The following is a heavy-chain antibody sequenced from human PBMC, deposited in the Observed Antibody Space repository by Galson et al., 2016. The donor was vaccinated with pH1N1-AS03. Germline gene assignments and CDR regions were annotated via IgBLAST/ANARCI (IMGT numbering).Heavy chain of an antibody. V-gene: IGHV3-11*06. D-gene: IGHD1-1*01. Sequence: SLRLSCAASGFTFSDYYMFWIRQAPGKGLEWVSYISRSSPYTNYADSVKGRFSISRDNAKNSLYLQMNSLRAEDTAIYYCARGGTALDFECWGQGTLVTVSS. CDR3: ARGGTALDFEC. J-gene: IGHJ4*02. CDR1: GFTFSDYY. CDR2: ISRSSPYT.